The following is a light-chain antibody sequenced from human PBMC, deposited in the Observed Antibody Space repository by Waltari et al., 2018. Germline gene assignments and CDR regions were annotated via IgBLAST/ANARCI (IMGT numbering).Light chain of an antibody. CDR1: TSDIGGNT. V-gene: IGLV1-44*01. CDR3: AAWDDSLTYV. CDR2: SND. J-gene: IGLJ1*01. Sequence: QSVLTQPPSASGTPGQRVTISCSGSTSDIGGNTVVWYQQLPGTAPKLLIRSNDRRPSGVPDLFSGFKSCTSASRAISGLQSEDEGEYFCAAWDDSLTYVFGTGTKVTVL.